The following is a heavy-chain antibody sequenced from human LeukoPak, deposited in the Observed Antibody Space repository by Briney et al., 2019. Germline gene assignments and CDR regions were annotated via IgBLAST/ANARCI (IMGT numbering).Heavy chain of an antibody. CDR1: GDSISGYY. CDR3: ARRRVASGWYEFGFDI. J-gene: IGHJ3*02. Sequence: SETLSLTCTVYGDSISGYYWSWIRQPPGKGLEWIGYIDISGSTNYDPSLESRVTISVDTSQNQFSLKLISVTAADTAVYFCARRRVASGWYEFGFDIWGQGTMVTVSS. V-gene: IGHV4-4*09. CDR2: IDISGST. D-gene: IGHD6-19*01.